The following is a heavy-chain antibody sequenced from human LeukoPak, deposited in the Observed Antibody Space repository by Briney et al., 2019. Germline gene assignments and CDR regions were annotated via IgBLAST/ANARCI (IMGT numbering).Heavy chain of an antibody. Sequence: SETLSLTCTVSGGSISSYYWSWIRQSPGKGLEWIGYIFNNANTNYNPSLGSRVTISGDTSRNQFSLKLISVTAADTAVYYCAIRTIRGDNSYYDTDYFFGMDVWGQGTTVTVSS. CDR2: IFNNANT. J-gene: IGHJ6*02. CDR3: AIRTIRGDNSYYDTDYFFGMDV. D-gene: IGHD3-22*01. CDR1: GGSISSYY. V-gene: IGHV4-59*08.